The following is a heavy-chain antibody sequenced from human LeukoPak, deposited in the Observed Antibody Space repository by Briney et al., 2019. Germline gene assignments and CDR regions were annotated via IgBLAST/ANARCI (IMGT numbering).Heavy chain of an antibody. Sequence: GGSLRLSCAASGFTFSSYGMHWVRQAPGKGLEWVAFIRYDGSNKYYADSVKGRFTISRDNSKNTLYLQMNSLRAEDTAVYYCAKGSLGEPPMDSVLLPLASDAFDIWGQGTMVTVSS. J-gene: IGHJ3*02. CDR3: AKGSLGEPPMDSVLLPLASDAFDI. CDR2: IRYDGSNK. V-gene: IGHV3-30*02. CDR1: GFTFSSYG. D-gene: IGHD3-10*01.